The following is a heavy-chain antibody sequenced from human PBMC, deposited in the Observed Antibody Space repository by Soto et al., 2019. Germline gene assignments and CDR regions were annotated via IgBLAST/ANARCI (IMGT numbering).Heavy chain of an antibody. D-gene: IGHD1-26*01. CDR3: ATAYSGSYPRLYNWFDP. CDR1: GYTLTELS. Sequence: QVQLVQSGAEVKKTGASVKVSCKVSGYTLTELSMHWVRQAPGKGLEWMGGFDPEDGETIYAQKFQGRVTMTEDTSTDTAYMELSSLRSEDTAVYYCATAYSGSYPRLYNWFDPWGQGTLVTVSS. J-gene: IGHJ5*02. V-gene: IGHV1-24*01. CDR2: FDPEDGET.